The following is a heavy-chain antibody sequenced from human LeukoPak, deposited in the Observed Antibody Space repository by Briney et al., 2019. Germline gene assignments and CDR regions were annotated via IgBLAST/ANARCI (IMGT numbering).Heavy chain of an antibody. CDR2: IYWDDDT. D-gene: IGHD3-16*01. CDR3: ALLRGNYDAYSADDY. Sequence: QTLTLTCTFSGFSLSTSGAGVGWIRQPPGKALEWLALIYWDDDTRYSPSLKRRLTITKDTSKNQVVLTVTNMDPVDTATYYCALLRGNYDAYSADDYWGQGALVTVSS. V-gene: IGHV2-5*02. J-gene: IGHJ4*02. CDR1: GFSLSTSGAG.